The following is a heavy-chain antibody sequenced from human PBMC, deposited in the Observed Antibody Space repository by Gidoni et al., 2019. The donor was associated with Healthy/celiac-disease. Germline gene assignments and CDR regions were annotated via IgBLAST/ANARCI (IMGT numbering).Heavy chain of an antibody. D-gene: IGHD3-10*01. Sequence: QVQLVQSAAEVKKPGSSVYVPCKDPCGTLRSYAILWVRQAPGHVLEWMGGIIPIVGTANYAQKFQGRVTITADESTSTAYMELSSLRSEDTAVYYCARVRGSGRYYSYYFDYWGQGTLVTVSS. J-gene: IGHJ4*02. CDR3: ARVRGSGRYYSYYFDY. CDR1: CGTLRSYA. CDR2: IIPIVGTA. V-gene: IGHV1-69*01.